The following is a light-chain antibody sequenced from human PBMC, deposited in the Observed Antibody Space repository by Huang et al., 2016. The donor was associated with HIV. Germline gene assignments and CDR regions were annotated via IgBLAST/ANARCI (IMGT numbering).Light chain of an antibody. CDR3: QQANSFPLT. CDR2: AAS. CDR1: QPLTNW. V-gene: IGKV1-12*01. J-gene: IGKJ4*01. Sequence: DIQMNQSPSSVPASVGDRVTIPCRASQPLTNWLAWYQQKPGTAPKLLIYAASTLHSGVPSRFSGSGAGTDFTLTISDLQPEDFATYYCQQANSFPLTFGGGTRVEIK.